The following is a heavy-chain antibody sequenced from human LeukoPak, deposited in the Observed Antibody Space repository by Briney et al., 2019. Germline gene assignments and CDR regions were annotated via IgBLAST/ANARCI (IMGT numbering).Heavy chain of an antibody. Sequence: PSETLSLTXTVSGGSISSYYWSWIRQPPGKGLEWIGYIYYSGSTNYNPSLKSRVTISVDTSKNQFSLKLSSVTAADTAVYYCAGGGDGYCSGGSCYYFDYWGQGTLVTVSS. CDR3: AGGGDGYCSGGSCYYFDY. J-gene: IGHJ4*02. CDR1: GGSISSYY. V-gene: IGHV4-59*01. D-gene: IGHD2-15*01. CDR2: IYYSGST.